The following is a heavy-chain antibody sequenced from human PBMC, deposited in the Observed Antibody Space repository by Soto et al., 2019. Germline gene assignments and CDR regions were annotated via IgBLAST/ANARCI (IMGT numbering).Heavy chain of an antibody. CDR2: INPSARSA. J-gene: IGHJ4*02. CDR1: GYTFTNYY. V-gene: IGHV1-46*04. Sequence: ASVKVSCKASGYTFTNYYLHWVRQAPGQGLEWVGMINPSARSASYAQKLRGRLTMDRDTSTTTVYMELSRLTFEDTAVYYCARTNYDSSRPFDYWGQGTLVTVSS. CDR3: ARTNYDSSRPFDY. D-gene: IGHD3-22*01.